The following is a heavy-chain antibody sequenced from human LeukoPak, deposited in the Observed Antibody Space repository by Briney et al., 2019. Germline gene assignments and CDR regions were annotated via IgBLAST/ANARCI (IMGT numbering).Heavy chain of an antibody. D-gene: IGHD3-22*01. Sequence: GRSLRLSCAASGFPFSGYAIHWVRQAPGKGLEWVAVISHNGTNKYYADSVKGRFTISRDNSNNTLYLQMNSLRTEDTAVYYCARHRGPSLHSSGYFDYWGQGTLVTVSS. CDR2: ISHNGTNK. CDR1: GFPFSGYA. V-gene: IGHV3-30-3*01. J-gene: IGHJ4*02. CDR3: ARHRGPSLHSSGYFDY.